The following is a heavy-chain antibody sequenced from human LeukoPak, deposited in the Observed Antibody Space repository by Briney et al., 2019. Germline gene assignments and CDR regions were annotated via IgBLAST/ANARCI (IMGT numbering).Heavy chain of an antibody. D-gene: IGHD2-2*01. J-gene: IGHJ5*02. CDR2: MNPNSGNT. V-gene: IGHV1-8*02. CDR1: GYTFTGYY. CDR3: ARTVCDSTSCYWNWFDP. Sequence: GSSVKVSCKASGYTFTGYYMHWVRQATGQGLEWMGWMNPNSGNTGYAHKFQGRVTMTRDASISTAYMELNSLRSEDTGVYYCARTVCDSTSCYWNWFDPWAREPWSPSPQ.